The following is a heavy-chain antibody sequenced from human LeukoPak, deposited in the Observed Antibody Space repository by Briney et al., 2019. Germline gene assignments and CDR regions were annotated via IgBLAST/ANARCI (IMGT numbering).Heavy chain of an antibody. D-gene: IGHD2-2*01. CDR1: GDSVSSFY. CDR3: ARSGYSSTWYLQNFELDY. J-gene: IGHJ4*02. Sequence: SSETLSLTCTVSGDSVSSFYWSWIRQPPGKGLEWVSSISTSRSYIYYADSVKGRFTISRDNAKNSLYLQMNSLRAEDTAVYFCARSGYSSTWYLQNFELDYWGQGTLVTVSS. CDR2: ISTSRSYI. V-gene: IGHV3-21*01.